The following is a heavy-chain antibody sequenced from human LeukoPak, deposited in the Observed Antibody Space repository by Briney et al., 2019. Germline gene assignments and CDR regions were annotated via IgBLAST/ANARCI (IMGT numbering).Heavy chain of an antibody. CDR2: INTNTGNP. V-gene: IGHV7-4-1*02. Sequence: GASVKVSCKASGYTFISYTMNWVRQAPGQGLEWMGWINTNTGNPAYAQGFTGRFVFSLDTSVSTAYLQISSLKAEDTAVYYCARVDQLWSPNFDYWGQGTLVTVSS. CDR3: ARVDQLWSPNFDY. CDR1: GYTFISYT. J-gene: IGHJ4*02. D-gene: IGHD5-18*01.